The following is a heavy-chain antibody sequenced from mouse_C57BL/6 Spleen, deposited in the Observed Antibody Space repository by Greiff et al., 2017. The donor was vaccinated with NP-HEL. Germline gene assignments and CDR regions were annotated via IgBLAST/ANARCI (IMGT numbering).Heavy chain of an antibody. Sequence: QVQLQQPGAELVKPGASVKMSCKASGYTFTSYWITWVKQRPGQGLEWIGDIYPGSGSTNYNEKFKSKATLTVDTSSSTAYMQLSSLTSEDSAVDYCARRGDDYDGGFAYWGQGTLVTVSA. J-gene: IGHJ3*01. CDR1: GYTFTSYW. CDR2: IYPGSGST. D-gene: IGHD2-4*01. CDR3: ARRGDDYDGGFAY. V-gene: IGHV1-55*01.